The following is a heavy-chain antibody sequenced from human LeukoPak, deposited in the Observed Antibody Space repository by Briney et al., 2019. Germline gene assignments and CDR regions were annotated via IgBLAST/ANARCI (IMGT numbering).Heavy chain of an antibody. Sequence: SVKVSCKASGGTFSRYAISWVRQAPGQGLEWMGGIIPMYGTTNYAQKFQGRVIITADESTSTAYMELSSLRSEDTALYYCARDRDDSGYYYGRVLEYWGQGTLVTVSS. CDR2: IIPMYGTT. CDR1: GGTFSRYA. V-gene: IGHV1-69*13. CDR3: ARDRDDSGYYYGRVLEY. D-gene: IGHD3-22*01. J-gene: IGHJ4*02.